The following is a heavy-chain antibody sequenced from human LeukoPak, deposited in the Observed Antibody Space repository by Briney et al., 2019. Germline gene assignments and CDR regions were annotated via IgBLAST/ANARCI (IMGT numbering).Heavy chain of an antibody. J-gene: IGHJ4*02. CDR3: ARVGSIAAAGTYDY. CDR2: ISSSSSYT. CDR1: GFTFSDYY. Sequence: PGGSLRLSCAASGFTFSDYYMTWIRQAPGKGLEGGSYISSSSSYTNYADSVKGRFTISRDNAKNSLYLQMNSLRAEDTAVYYCARVGSIAAAGTYDYWGQGTLVTVSS. D-gene: IGHD6-13*01. V-gene: IGHV3-11*06.